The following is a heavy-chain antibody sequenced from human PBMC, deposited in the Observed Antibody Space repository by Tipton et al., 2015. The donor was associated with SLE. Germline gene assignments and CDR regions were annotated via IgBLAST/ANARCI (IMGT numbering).Heavy chain of an antibody. V-gene: IGHV4-59*11. CDR1: GGSISSHY. CDR3: ARGGMVRGVITFDY. CDR2: IYYSGST. D-gene: IGHD3-10*01. J-gene: IGHJ4*02. Sequence: LRLSCTVSGGSISSHYWSWIRQPPGKGLEWIGYIYYSGSTNYNPSLKSRVTISIDTSKNQFSLKLSSVTAADTAVYYCARGGMVRGVITFDYWGQGTLVTVSS.